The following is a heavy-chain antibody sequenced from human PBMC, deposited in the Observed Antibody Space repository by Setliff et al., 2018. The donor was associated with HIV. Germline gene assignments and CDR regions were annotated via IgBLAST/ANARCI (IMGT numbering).Heavy chain of an antibody. CDR3: ARESDCSSARCQAALEWLEWNYYYGMDV. Sequence: GGSLRLSCAASGFTFSSYAMSWVRQAPGKGLDWVSAISGSAGTKYYADSVKGRFTISRDNAKNSLYLQMNSLRAEDTAVYYCARESDCSSARCQAALEWLEWNYYYGMDVWGQGTTVTVSS. D-gene: IGHD3-3*01. CDR1: GFTFSSYA. J-gene: IGHJ6*02. V-gene: IGHV3-23*01. CDR2: ISGSAGTK.